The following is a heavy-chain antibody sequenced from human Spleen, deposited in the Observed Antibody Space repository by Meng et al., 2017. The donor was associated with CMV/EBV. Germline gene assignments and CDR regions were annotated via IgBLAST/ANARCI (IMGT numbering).Heavy chain of an antibody. J-gene: IGHJ5*02. CDR1: GGSFSGYY. CDR2: INHSGST. D-gene: IGHD5-24*01. V-gene: IGHV4-34*01. Sequence: LSLNCAVYGGSFSGYYWSWIRQPPGKGLEWIGEINHSGSTNYNPSLKSRVTISVDTSKNQFSLKLSSVTAADTAVYYCARARRRTFDPWGQGTLVTVSS. CDR3: ARARRRTFDP.